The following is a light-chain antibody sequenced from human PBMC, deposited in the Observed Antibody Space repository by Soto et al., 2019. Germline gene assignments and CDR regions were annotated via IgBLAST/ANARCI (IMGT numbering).Light chain of an antibody. CDR2: DAS. CDR1: QSVSNS. V-gene: IGKV3-11*01. Sequence: EIVLIQSPATLSLSPGERATLSCRASQSVSNSLAWYQQRPGQAPRLLIYDASNRATGIPVRFSGSGSGTDFTLTISSLEPEDFAVYYCQQRYNWPITFGQGTRLEIK. J-gene: IGKJ5*01. CDR3: QQRYNWPIT.